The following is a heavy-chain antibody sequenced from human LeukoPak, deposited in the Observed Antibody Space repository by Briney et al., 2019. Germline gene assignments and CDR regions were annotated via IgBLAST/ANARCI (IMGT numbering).Heavy chain of an antibody. J-gene: IGHJ5*02. V-gene: IGHV4-61*05. CDR1: GGSISSSSYY. CDR2: IYYSGST. D-gene: IGHD3-10*01. Sequence: SETLSLTCTVSGGSISSSSYYWGWIRQPPGKGLEWIGYIYYSGSTNYNPSLKSRVTISVDTSKNQFSLKLSSVTAADTAVYYCARVPLSHQSGILWSRGNNYWFDPWGQGTLVTVSS. CDR3: ARVPLSHQSGILWSRGNNYWFDP.